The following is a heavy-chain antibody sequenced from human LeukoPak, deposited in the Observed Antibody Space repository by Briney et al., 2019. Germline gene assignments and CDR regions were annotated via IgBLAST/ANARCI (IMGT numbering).Heavy chain of an antibody. J-gene: IGHJ4*02. Sequence: GGSLRLSCAASGFTVSSNYMSWVRQAPGKGLEWVSVIYSGGSTYYADSVKGRFTISRDNSKNTLYLQMNSLRAEDTAVYYCASCPRGSYYFDYWGQGTLVTVSS. CDR2: IYSGGST. CDR3: ASCPRGSYYFDY. D-gene: IGHD3-10*01. CDR1: GFTVSSNY. V-gene: IGHV3-66*01.